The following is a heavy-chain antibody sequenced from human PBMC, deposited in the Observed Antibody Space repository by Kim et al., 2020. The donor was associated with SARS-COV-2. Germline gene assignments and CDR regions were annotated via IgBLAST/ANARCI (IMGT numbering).Heavy chain of an antibody. CDR3: ARDPSYYYDSSGQSHWAFDI. J-gene: IGHJ3*02. D-gene: IGHD3-22*01. Sequence: SETLSLTCTVSGGSISSGGYYWSWIRQHPGKGLEWIGYIYYSGSTYYNPSLKSRVTISVDTSKNQFSLKLSSVTAADTAVYYCARDPSYYYDSSGQSHWAFDIWGQGTMVTVSS. CDR1: GGSISSGGYY. CDR2: IYYSGST. V-gene: IGHV4-31*03.